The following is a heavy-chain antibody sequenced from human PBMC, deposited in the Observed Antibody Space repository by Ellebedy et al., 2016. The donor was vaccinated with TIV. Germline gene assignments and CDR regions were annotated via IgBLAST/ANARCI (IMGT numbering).Heavy chain of an antibody. Sequence: GESLKISCAASGFTFSSYWMHWVHQVPGKGLEWVSRINSDGSSTSCADSVKGRCTISRDNAKNTLYLQMNSLRAEDTAVYYCVREEYSYGPAVPFDYWGQGTLVTVSS. CDR3: VREEYSYGPAVPFDY. CDR1: GFTFSSYW. J-gene: IGHJ4*02. V-gene: IGHV3-74*01. D-gene: IGHD5-18*01. CDR2: INSDGSST.